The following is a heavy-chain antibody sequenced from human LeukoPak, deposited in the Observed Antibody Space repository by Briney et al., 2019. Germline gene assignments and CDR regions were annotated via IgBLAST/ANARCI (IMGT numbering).Heavy chain of an antibody. CDR2: ISKDGSNI. J-gene: IGHJ4*02. D-gene: IGHD6-19*01. CDR3: ARNQKGWPFAY. Sequence: GGSLRLSCAASGFTFSTYAMHWVRQAPGKGLEWAAVISKDGSNIYSTDSVKARFTISRDNSNNTLYLQMNNLRAEDTAVYYCARNQKGWPFAYWGQGVLVTVSS. V-gene: IGHV3-30-3*01. CDR1: GFTFSTYA.